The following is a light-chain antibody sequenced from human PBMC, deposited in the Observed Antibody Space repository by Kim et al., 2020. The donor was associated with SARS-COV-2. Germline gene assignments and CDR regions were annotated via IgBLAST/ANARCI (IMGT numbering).Light chain of an antibody. V-gene: IGKV1-39*01. J-gene: IGKJ4*02. CDR3: KQSHSTLT. CDR1: QSIRNN. Sequence: IQMTQSPSSLSASLGDRVTITCRASQSIRNNLNWYQQKLGKAPKLLIYGASNLQSGAPSRFSGSGSGTDFTLTISSLQPEDVATYYCKQSHSTLTFGEGTKVDIK. CDR2: GAS.